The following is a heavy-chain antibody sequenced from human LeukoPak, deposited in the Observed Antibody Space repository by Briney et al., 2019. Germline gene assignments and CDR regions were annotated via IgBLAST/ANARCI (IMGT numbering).Heavy chain of an antibody. CDR2: VYYTGST. Sequence: SETLSLTCSVSGDSVTRGSFYWAWLRQPPGTELEWIATVYYTGSTYYNPSLMSRVTISMDTSKNQFSLKVRSVVAPDTAVYYCARHSGSGSLSRPFDPWGQGTLVTVSS. J-gene: IGHJ5*02. D-gene: IGHD3-10*01. CDR1: GDSVTRGSFY. CDR3: ARHSGSGSLSRPFDP. V-gene: IGHV4-39*01.